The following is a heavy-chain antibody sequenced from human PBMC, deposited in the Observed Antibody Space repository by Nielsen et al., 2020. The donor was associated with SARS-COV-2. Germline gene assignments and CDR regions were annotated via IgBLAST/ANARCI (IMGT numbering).Heavy chain of an antibody. D-gene: IGHD4-17*01. Sequence: SETLSLTCTVSGGSISSYYWSWIRQPPGKGLEWIGYIYYSGSTNYNPSLKSRVTISVDTSKNQFSLKLSSVTAADTAVYYCARGPTTTGDYWGQGTLVTVSS. V-gene: IGHV4-59*12. CDR1: GGSISSYY. CDR3: ARGPTTTGDY. J-gene: IGHJ4*02. CDR2: IYYSGST.